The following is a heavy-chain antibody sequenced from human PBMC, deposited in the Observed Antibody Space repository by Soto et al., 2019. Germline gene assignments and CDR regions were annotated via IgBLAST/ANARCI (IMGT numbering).Heavy chain of an antibody. D-gene: IGHD3-3*01. CDR2: IYYSGSSGSTNYNPSLGSP. V-gene: IGHV4-31*03. CDR1: GGSISSGDYY. CDR3: ARIDFWTGYWIY. J-gene: IGHJ4*02. Sequence: QVQLQESGPGLVKPSQTLSLTCTVSGGSISSGDYYWNWIRQHPGRGLEWIGYIYYSGSSGSTNYNPSLGSPNSTPSLESRLTISIDTSKNQFSLRLSSVTAADPAMYYCARIDFWTGYWIYWGQGILVTVSS.